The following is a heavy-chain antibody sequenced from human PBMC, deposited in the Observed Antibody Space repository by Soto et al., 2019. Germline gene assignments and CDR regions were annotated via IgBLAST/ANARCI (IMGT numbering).Heavy chain of an antibody. CDR2: ISYDGSNK. D-gene: IGHD6-13*01. CDR1: GFTFSSYG. J-gene: IGHJ4*02. Sequence: GGSLRLSCAASGFTFSSYGMHWVRQAPGKGLEWVAVISYDGSNKYYADSVKGRFTISRDNSKNTLYLQMNSLRAEDTSVYYCAKDIPPIAAAGPVDYWGQGTLVTVSS. V-gene: IGHV3-30*18. CDR3: AKDIPPIAAAGPVDY.